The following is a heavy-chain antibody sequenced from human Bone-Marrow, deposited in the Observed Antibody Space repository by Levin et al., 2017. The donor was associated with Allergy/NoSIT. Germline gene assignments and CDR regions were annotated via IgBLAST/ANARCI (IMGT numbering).Heavy chain of an antibody. Sequence: SSETLSLTCAVSGGSVINYYWTWIRQPPGKGLEWIGYIHYSGSTNYNPSLKSRVTTSVDTSKNQFSLKVSSVTAADTAVYYCATGSASQTSDAFDIWGQGTMVTVSS. CDR1: GGSVINYY. CDR2: IHYSGST. CDR3: ATGSASQTSDAFDI. V-gene: IGHV4-59*02. J-gene: IGHJ3*02. D-gene: IGHD2-2*01.